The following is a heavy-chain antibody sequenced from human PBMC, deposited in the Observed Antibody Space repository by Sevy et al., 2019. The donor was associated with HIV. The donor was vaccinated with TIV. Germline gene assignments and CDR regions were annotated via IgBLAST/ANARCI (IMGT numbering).Heavy chain of an antibody. J-gene: IGHJ6*02. V-gene: IGHV3-21*06. CDR3: ARENSSRPSDV. CDR1: GFTFIDYT. D-gene: IGHD6-13*01. Sequence: GGSLRLSCAASGFTFIDYTINWIRQTPGKGLEWVSSISSSDKYIFYADSVKGRFTVSRDNAKNSVYLQMNSLTIDDTGIYYCARENSSRPSDVWGQGTTVTVSS. CDR2: ISSSDKYI.